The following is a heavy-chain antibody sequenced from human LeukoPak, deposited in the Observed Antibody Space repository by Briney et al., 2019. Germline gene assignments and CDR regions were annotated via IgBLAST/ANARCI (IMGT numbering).Heavy chain of an antibody. CDR1: GYSISSGYY. V-gene: IGHV4-38-2*02. CDR2: IFHSGST. CDR3: AREVSSGWSDADY. J-gene: IGHJ4*02. D-gene: IGHD6-19*01. Sequence: SETLSLTCTVSGYSISSGYYWGWTRHPPGKGLEWIATIFHSGSTYYNPSLKSRVTISVDTSKNQFSLKLSSVTAADTAVYYCAREVSSGWSDADYWGQGTLVTVSS.